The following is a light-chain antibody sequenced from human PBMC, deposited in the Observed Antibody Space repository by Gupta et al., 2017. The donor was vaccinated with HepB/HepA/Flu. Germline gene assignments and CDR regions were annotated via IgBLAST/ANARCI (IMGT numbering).Light chain of an antibody. V-gene: IGKV3-20*01. CDR1: QSVNSRY. J-gene: IGKJ1*01. Sequence: EIVLTQSPGTLSLSPGERATLSCRASQSVNSRYLAWYQQKPGQAPRLLIYGASSRATGIPDRFRGSGSGTDFTLTISRLEPEDFAVYYCQQYGSSPRTFGQGTKVEIK. CDR3: QQYGSSPRT. CDR2: GAS.